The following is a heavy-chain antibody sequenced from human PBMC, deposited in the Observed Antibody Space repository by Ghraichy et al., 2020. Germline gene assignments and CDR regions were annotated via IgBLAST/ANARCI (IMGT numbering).Heavy chain of an antibody. Sequence: SGPTLVKPTETLTLTCTVSGFSLSNARMGVSWIRQPPGKALEWLAHIFSNDEKSYSTSLKSRLTISKDTSKSQVVLTMTNMDPVDTATYYCARMVRWLQSGGWSKYYFDYWGQGTLVTVSS. J-gene: IGHJ4*02. CDR1: GFSLSNARMG. D-gene: IGHD5-24*01. CDR2: IFSNDEK. CDR3: ARMVRWLQSGGWSKYYFDY. V-gene: IGHV2-26*01.